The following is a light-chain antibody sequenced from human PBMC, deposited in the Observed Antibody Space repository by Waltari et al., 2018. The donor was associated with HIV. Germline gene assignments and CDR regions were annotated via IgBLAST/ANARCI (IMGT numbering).Light chain of an antibody. J-gene: IGKJ1*01. CDR3: MQALQTPWT. CDR2: LGS. Sequence: DIVRTQSPLSLPVTPGEPASIPCRSSHSLLHTNGYNYLDWYLQKPGQSPQLLIYLGSNRASGVPDRFSGSGSGTDFTLKISRVEAEDVGVYYCMQALQTPWTFGQGTKVEIK. V-gene: IGKV2-28*01. CDR1: HSLLHTNGYNY.